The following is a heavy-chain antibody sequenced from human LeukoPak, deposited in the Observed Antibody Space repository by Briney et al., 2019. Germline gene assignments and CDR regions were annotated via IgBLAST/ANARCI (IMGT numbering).Heavy chain of an antibody. Sequence: GGSLRLSCAASGFTFSSYGMHWVRQAPGKGLEWVAFIRYDGSNKYYADSVKGRFTTSRDNSKNTLYLQMNSLRAEDTAVYYCAKDSYSSGWFAFDYWGQGTLVTVSS. CDR3: AKDSYSSGWFAFDY. V-gene: IGHV3-30*02. CDR2: IRYDGSNK. D-gene: IGHD6-19*01. J-gene: IGHJ4*02. CDR1: GFTFSSYG.